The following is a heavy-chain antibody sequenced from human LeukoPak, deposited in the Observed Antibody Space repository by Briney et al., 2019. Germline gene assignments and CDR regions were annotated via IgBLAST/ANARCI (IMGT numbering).Heavy chain of an antibody. J-gene: IGHJ4*02. D-gene: IGHD2-2*02. CDR2: INPDNGNT. CDR1: GYSFTNHD. Sequence: ASVKVSCKASGYSFTNHDIHWVRQAPGQRLEWMGCINPDNGNTKYSQEFQGRVTITRDTSATTAYMELSSLRFEDMAVYYCTLYNYWGQGTLVTVSS. CDR3: TLYNY. V-gene: IGHV1-3*03.